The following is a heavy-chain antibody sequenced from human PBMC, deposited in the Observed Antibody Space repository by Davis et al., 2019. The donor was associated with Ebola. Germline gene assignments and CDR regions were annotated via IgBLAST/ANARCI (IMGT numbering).Heavy chain of an antibody. CDR2: INPNSGGT. D-gene: IGHD2-2*01. CDR1: GYTFTGYY. CDR3: ARVDCRSTSCYSDY. V-gene: IGHV1-2*02. J-gene: IGHJ4*02. Sequence: ASVKVSCKASGYTFTGYYMHWVRQAPGQGLEWMGWINPNSGGTNYAQKFQGRVTMTRDTSISTAYMELSRLGSDDTAVYYCARVDCRSTSCYSDYWGQGTLVTVSS.